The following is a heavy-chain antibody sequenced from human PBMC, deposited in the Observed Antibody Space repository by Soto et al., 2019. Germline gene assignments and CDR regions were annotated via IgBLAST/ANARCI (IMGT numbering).Heavy chain of an antibody. CDR1: GFTSNNYA. J-gene: IGHJ4*02. D-gene: IGHD1-7*01. CDR2: ISANGQGI. Sequence: GGSLRLSCAASGFTSNNYAMSWVRQAPGKGLEWVSAISANGQGIYYADSVKGRFIISRDSSKNTVFLHMDSLTAEDTAVYYCAKDRNYPRDQFHNWGQGTLVTAPQ. V-gene: IGHV3-23*01. CDR3: AKDRNYPRDQFHN.